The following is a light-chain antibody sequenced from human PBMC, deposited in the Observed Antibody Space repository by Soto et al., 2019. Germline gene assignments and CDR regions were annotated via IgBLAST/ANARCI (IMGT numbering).Light chain of an antibody. V-gene: IGLV2-14*03. J-gene: IGLJ1*01. CDR1: SSEIGYYNY. CDR3: LSYTGTTMYV. Sequence: QSALTQPASVSGSPEQSITISCTGSSSEIGYYNYVSWYQHHPGKAPQLIIFDVVNRPSGVSNRFSGSKSGNTASLTIFVLQAEDEADYYCLSYTGTTMYVFGTGTKLTVL. CDR2: DVV.